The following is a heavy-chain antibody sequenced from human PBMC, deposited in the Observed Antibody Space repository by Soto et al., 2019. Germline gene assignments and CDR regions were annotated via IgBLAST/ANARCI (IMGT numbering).Heavy chain of an antibody. Sequence: SETLSLTCTVSGGSISSGGYYWSWIRQHPGKGLEWIGYIYYSGSTYYNPSLKSRVTISVDTSKNQFSLKLSSVTAADTAVYYCAREKSAPTWTPQYYYDSGDHGRVNWFDPWGQGTLVTVSS. CDR3: AREKSAPTWTPQYYYDSGDHGRVNWFDP. V-gene: IGHV4-31*03. J-gene: IGHJ5*02. D-gene: IGHD3-22*01. CDR1: GGSISSGGYY. CDR2: IYYSGST.